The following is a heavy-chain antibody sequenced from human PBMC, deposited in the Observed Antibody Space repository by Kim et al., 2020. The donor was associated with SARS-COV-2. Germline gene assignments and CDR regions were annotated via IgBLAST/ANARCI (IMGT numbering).Heavy chain of an antibody. CDR3: AKDMTPIPVTPDC. J-gene: IGHJ4*02. D-gene: IGHD2-2*02. Sequence: YADSVKGRFTIAGDNAKNSLYLQMNSLGAEDTALYYCAKDMTPIPVTPDCWGQGTLVTVSS. V-gene: IGHV3-9*01.